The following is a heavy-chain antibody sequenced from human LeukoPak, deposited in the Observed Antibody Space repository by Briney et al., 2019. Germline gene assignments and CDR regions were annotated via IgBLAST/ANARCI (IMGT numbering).Heavy chain of an antibody. J-gene: IGHJ3*02. Sequence: PGGSLRLSCAASGFTFSSYSMNWVRQAPGKGLEWVSSISSSSYIYYADSVKGRFTISRDNAKNSLYLQMNSLRAEDTAVYYCARDSPGGCSSTSCPPGYDAFDIWGQGTMVTVSS. V-gene: IGHV3-21*01. D-gene: IGHD2-2*01. CDR3: ARDSPGGCSSTSCPPGYDAFDI. CDR1: GFTFSSYS. CDR2: ISSSSYI.